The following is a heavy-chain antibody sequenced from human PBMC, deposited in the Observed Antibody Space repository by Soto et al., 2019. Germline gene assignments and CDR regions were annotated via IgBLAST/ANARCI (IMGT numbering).Heavy chain of an antibody. J-gene: IGHJ6*02. V-gene: IGHV4-39*07. D-gene: IGHD2-21*02. Sequence: PSETLSLTCTVSVGSISRSDYYWGWIRQPPGKGLEWIGSIYYSGSTYYNPPLKSRVTISVDTSKNQISLKLSSVTAADTAVYYCARVCGGDCHNGMDVWGQGTTVTVSS. CDR1: VGSISRSDYY. CDR2: IYYSGST. CDR3: ARVCGGDCHNGMDV.